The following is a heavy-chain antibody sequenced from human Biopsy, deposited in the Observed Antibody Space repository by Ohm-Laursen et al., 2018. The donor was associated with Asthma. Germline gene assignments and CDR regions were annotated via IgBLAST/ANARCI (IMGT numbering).Heavy chain of an antibody. CDR3: ARQSGQDYGDSSGFDI. CDR1: GFVFSQCG. D-gene: IGHD3-22*01. Sequence: SLRLSCAASGFVFSQCGMHWVRPGPGKGLEWVALVSSDGHNKYYEDSVKGRFTISRDNSRNRLYLQINRLTVEDSAVYFCARQSGQDYGDSSGFDIWGQGTKVAVSS. J-gene: IGHJ3*02. V-gene: IGHV3-30*03. CDR2: VSSDGHNK.